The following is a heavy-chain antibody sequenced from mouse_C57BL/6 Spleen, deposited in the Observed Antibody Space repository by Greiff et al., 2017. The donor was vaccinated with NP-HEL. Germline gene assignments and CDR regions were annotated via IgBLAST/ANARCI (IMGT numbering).Heavy chain of an antibody. D-gene: IGHD1-1*01. CDR3: ARGGYYGSSFYFDY. CDR2: INPSNGGT. V-gene: IGHV1-53*01. J-gene: IGHJ2*01. Sequence: VQLQQPGTELVKPGASVKLSCKASGYTFPSYWMHWVKQRPGQGLEWIGNINPSNGGTNYNEKFKSKATLTVDKSSSTAYMQLSSRTSEDSAVYYCARGGYYGSSFYFDYWGQGTTLTVSS. CDR1: GYTFPSYW.